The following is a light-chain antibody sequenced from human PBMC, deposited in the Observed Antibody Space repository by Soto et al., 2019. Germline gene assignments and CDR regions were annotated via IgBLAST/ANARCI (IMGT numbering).Light chain of an antibody. J-gene: IGLJ1*01. V-gene: IGLV2-14*01. CDR3: SSYRSTTTFGV. CDR1: SSDIGGYNY. Sequence: QSVLTQPASVSGSPGQSITISCTGTSSDIGGYNYVSWYQQHPGKAPKVVIYEVSNRPLGVSNRFSASKSGNTASLIISGLQADDEADYFCSSYRSTTTFGVFGTGTRSPS. CDR2: EVS.